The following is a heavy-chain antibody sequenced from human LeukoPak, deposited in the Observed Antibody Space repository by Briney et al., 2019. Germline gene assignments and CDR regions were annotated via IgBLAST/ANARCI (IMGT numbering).Heavy chain of an antibody. V-gene: IGHV3-30*02. Sequence: PGGSLRLSCGAPGFTFSSYGMHWVRQAPGKGLEWVAFIRNDGRNKYYADSVKGRFTISRDNSKNTLYLQMNSLGAEDTAVYYCAREGGGSYWDDAFDIWGQGTMVTVSS. J-gene: IGHJ3*02. CDR2: IRNDGRNK. D-gene: IGHD1-26*01. CDR1: GFTFSSYG. CDR3: AREGGGSYWDDAFDI.